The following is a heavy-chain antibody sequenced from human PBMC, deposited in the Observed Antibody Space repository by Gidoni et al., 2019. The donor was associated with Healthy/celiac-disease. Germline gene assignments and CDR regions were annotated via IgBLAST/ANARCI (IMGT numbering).Heavy chain of an antibody. CDR1: GLSLSTSGKG. CDR3: AHRRAPLPCVDS. Sequence: QITLKESGPTMVKHTQALTLTSTFSGLSLSTSGKGVGWIRQPPGKALEWLAIIYWDDEERYSPSLKSRLTITKDTSKNQVVLTMTNMDPVDTATYYCAHRRAPLPCVDSWGQGTLVTVSS. J-gene: IGHJ4*02. V-gene: IGHV2-5*02. CDR2: IYWDDEE.